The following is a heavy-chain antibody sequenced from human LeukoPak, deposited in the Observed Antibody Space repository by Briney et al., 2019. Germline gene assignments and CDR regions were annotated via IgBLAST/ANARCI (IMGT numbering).Heavy chain of an antibody. CDR3: ARGDPAASLLIDY. CDR2: IYHSGNT. J-gene: IGHJ4*02. V-gene: IGHV4-38-2*01. Sequence: PSETLSLTCAVSGYAISSGYYWGWIRQPPGEGLEWIGSIYHSGNTYYNPSLKSRVTISVDTSKNQFSLKMRSVTAADTAMFYCARGDPAASLLIDYWGQGTLVTVSS. D-gene: IGHD2-2*01. CDR1: GYAISSGYY.